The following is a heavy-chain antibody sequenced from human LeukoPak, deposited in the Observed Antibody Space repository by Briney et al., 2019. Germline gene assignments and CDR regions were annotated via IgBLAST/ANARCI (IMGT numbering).Heavy chain of an antibody. CDR2: IYYSGSP. CDR1: GGSISSGAYY. V-gene: IGHV4-31*03. J-gene: IGHJ4*02. D-gene: IGHD3-22*01. CDR3: ASLVVNNYFDY. Sequence: SETLSLTCTVSGGSISSGAYYWSWVRQHPGKGLEWIAYIYYSGSPYYNLSLKSRVTISVDTSNNQFSLKLSSVTAADTAVYYCASLVVNNYFDYWGQGTLVTVSS.